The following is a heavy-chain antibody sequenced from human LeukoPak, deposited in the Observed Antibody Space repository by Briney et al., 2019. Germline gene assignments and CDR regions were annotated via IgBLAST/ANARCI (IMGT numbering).Heavy chain of an antibody. CDR3: ARVRRLYDYVWGSYLGDAFDI. CDR1: GGSISSGDYY. CDR2: IYYSGST. J-gene: IGHJ3*02. Sequence: NPSETLSLTCTVSGGSISSGDYYWRWIRQPPGKGLEWIGYIYYSGSTYYNPSLKSRVNISVDTSKNQFSLQLSSVTAADTAVYYCARVRRLYDYVWGSYLGDAFDIWGQGTMVTVSS. V-gene: IGHV4-30-4*01. D-gene: IGHD3-16*01.